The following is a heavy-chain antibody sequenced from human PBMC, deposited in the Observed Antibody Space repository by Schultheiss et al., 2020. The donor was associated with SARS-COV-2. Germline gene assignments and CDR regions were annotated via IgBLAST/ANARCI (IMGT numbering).Heavy chain of an antibody. CDR3: ARYDYGGHFDY. D-gene: IGHD4-23*01. J-gene: IGHJ4*02. CDR2: ISYSESS. CDR1: GGSISSNNFL. V-gene: IGHV4-39*07. Sequence: SETLSLTCIVSGGSISSNNFLWGWIRQPPGMGLEWIGSISYSESSDYNPSLKSRVTMSVDNSKNQLSLKLTSVTAADTAVYYCARYDYGGHFDYWGQGTLVTVSS.